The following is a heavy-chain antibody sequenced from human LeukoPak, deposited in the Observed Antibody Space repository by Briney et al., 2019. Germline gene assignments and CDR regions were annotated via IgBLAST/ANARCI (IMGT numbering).Heavy chain of an antibody. CDR2: INTDGRVT. J-gene: IGHJ4*02. Sequence: GGSLRLSCAASGFTFTTYWMHWVRHVPGKGLLWVARINTDGRVTTYADSVKGRFNVSRDNAENTLYLQMNDLRPEDTAIYYCIRETHVGLHLEYWGQGTLATVTS. D-gene: IGHD3-10*02. CDR3: IRETHVGLHLEY. V-gene: IGHV3-74*03. CDR1: GFTFTTYW.